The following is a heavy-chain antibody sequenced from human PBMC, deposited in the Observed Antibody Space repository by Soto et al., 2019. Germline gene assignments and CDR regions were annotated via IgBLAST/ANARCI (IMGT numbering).Heavy chain of an antibody. Sequence: EVQLVESGGGLVQPGGSLKISCAASGFTFSSYWMHWVRQAPGKGLVWVSRIKGDASSTNYADFVEGRFIISRDSAENTLYLQMNSLRAEDTAVYYCARGLPGYYGADVWGQWTKVTVSS. CDR3: ARGLPGYYGADV. J-gene: IGHJ6*02. D-gene: IGHD5-18*01. CDR1: GFTFSSYW. V-gene: IGHV3-74*01. CDR2: IKGDASST.